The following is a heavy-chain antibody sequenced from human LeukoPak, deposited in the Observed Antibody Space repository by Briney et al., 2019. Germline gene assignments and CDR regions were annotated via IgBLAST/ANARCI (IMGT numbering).Heavy chain of an antibody. D-gene: IGHD1-26*01. Sequence: GGSLRLSCAASGFTFSSYAMSWVRQAPGKGLEWVSAVSGSGGSTYYADSVKGRFTISRDNSKNTLYLQMNSLRAEDTAVYYCAREVNSGSYYYFDYWGQGTLVTVSS. CDR2: VSGSGGST. V-gene: IGHV3-23*01. CDR3: AREVNSGSYYYFDY. CDR1: GFTFSSYA. J-gene: IGHJ4*02.